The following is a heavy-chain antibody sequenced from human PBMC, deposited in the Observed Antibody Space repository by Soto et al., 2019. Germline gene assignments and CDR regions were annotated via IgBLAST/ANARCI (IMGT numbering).Heavy chain of an antibody. CDR3: ERYNKNWYWFDP. J-gene: IGHJ5*02. V-gene: IGHV4-61*01. D-gene: IGHD1-20*01. Sequence: SETLSLTCTVSGGSVSSGSYYWSWILHPPGKGLEWIGYIYYSVSTNYKPSLKSRVTISVDTSKNKFSLKLSSVTAADTAVYYCERYNKNWYWFDPWGQGTMVTVSS. CDR1: GGSVSSGSYY. CDR2: IYYSVST.